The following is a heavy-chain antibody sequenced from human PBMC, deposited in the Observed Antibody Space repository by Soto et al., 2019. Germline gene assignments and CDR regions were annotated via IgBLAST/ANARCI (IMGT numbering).Heavy chain of an antibody. J-gene: IGHJ6*02. V-gene: IGHV3-30-3*01. Sequence: GGSLRLSCAASGFTFSSYAMHWVRQAPGKGLEWVAVISYDGSNKYYADSVKGRFTISRDNSKNTLYLQMNSLRAEDTAVYYCARDYGGYYSDYYYGMDVWGQGTTVTVSS. CDR2: ISYDGSNK. D-gene: IGHD3-22*01. CDR1: GFTFSSYA. CDR3: ARDYGGYYSDYYYGMDV.